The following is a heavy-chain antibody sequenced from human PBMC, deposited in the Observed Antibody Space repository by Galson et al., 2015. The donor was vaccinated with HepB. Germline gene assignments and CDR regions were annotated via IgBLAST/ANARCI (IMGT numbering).Heavy chain of an antibody. CDR3: ARGRGRDSTGYFRHFDY. V-gene: IGHV3-30*04. J-gene: IGHJ4*02. Sequence: SLRLSCAASGFTFSSQAMHWVRQAPGKGLEWVTLISYDGRNKYYAGSVKGRFTVSRDNSKNTLYLQMNSLSTEDTAVYYCARGRGRDSTGYFRHFDYWGQGTLVTVSS. CDR2: ISYDGRNK. D-gene: IGHD3-22*01. CDR1: GFTFSSQA.